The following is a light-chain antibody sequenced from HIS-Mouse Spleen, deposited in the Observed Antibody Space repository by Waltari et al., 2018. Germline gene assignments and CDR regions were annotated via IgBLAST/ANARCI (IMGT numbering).Light chain of an antibody. CDR2: EGS. J-gene: IGLJ2*01. V-gene: IGLV2-23*03. CDR3: CSYAGSSTFVVV. Sequence: SALPQPPSVSGPPERSSPFSSLGPGSHVGSSTLSTWSQQHPGKAPKLMIYEGSKRPSGVSNRFSGSKSGNTASLTISGLQAEDEADYYCCSYAGSSTFVVVFGGGTKLTVL. CDR1: GSHVGSSTL.